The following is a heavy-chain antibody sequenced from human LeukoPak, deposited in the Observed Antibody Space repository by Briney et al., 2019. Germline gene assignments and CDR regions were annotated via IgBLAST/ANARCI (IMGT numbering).Heavy chain of an antibody. Sequence: PGGSLRLSCAASGFTFSSYAMSWVRQAPGKGLEWVSAISGNGGSTYYADSVEGRFTISRDNSKNTLYLQMNSLRAEDTAVYYCAKGQLWLNYFDYWGQGTLVTVSS. J-gene: IGHJ4*02. V-gene: IGHV3-23*01. D-gene: IGHD5-18*01. CDR1: GFTFSSYA. CDR3: AKGQLWLNYFDY. CDR2: ISGNGGST.